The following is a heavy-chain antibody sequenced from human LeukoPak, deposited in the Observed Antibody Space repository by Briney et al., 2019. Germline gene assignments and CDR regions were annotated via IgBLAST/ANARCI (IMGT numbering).Heavy chain of an antibody. D-gene: IGHD1-26*01. Sequence: QPGGSLRLSCAASGFTFSSYTMNWVRQAPGKGLEWISYISSSGSTTYYADSVKGRFTISRDNAKNSLYLQMNSLRDEDTAVYYCARATTLLDYWGQGTLVTVSS. CDR3: ARATTLLDY. J-gene: IGHJ4*02. CDR2: ISSSGSTT. CDR1: GFTFSSYT. V-gene: IGHV3-48*02.